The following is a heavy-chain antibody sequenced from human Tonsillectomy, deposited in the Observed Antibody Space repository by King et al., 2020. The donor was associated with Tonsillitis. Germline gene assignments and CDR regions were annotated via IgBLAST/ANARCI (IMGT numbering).Heavy chain of an antibody. J-gene: IGHJ4*02. Sequence: QLQESGPGVVKPSETLSLTCSVSGGSISISDHYWAWIRQPPGKGLEWIGYMYSSGTIFYNPSLKSRITISGGTSENRFSLKLSSVTAADTAVYFCARYVSGRFDYWGQGALVTVSS. CDR1: GGSISISDHY. V-gene: IGHV4-39*01. CDR3: ARYVSGRFDY. CDR2: MYSSGTI. D-gene: IGHD1-26*01.